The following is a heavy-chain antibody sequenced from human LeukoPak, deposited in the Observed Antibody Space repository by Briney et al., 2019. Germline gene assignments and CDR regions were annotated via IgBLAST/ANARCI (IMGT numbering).Heavy chain of an antibody. V-gene: IGHV4-39*01. Sequence: PSETLSLTCTVSGGSISSSSYYWGWIRQPPGKGLEWIGSIYYSGSTYYNPSLKSRVTISVDTSKNQFSLKLSSVTAADTAVYYCASLTSMTTVTYDGPYVSYMDVWGKGTTVTVSS. CDR2: IYYSGST. J-gene: IGHJ6*03. CDR1: GGSISSSSYY. D-gene: IGHD4-17*01. CDR3: ASLTSMTTVTYDGPYVSYMDV.